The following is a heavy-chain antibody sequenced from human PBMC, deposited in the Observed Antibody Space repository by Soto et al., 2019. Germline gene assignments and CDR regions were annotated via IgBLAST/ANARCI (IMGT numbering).Heavy chain of an antibody. CDR3: ARERLTSGYYYGGRY. CDR2: IIPIFGTA. Sequence: QVQLVQSGAEVKKPGSSVKVSCKASGGTFSSYAISWVRQAPGQGLEWMGGIIPIFGTANYAQKFQGRVTITADESTSTAYMELSSLRSEDTAVSYCARERLTSGYYYGGRYWGQGTLVTVSS. V-gene: IGHV1-69*01. CDR1: GGTFSSYA. J-gene: IGHJ4*02. D-gene: IGHD3-22*01.